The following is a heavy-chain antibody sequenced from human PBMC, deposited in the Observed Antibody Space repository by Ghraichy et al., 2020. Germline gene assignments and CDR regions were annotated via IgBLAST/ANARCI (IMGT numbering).Heavy chain of an antibody. CDR2: IRGSGDAT. J-gene: IGHJ4*02. CDR1: KFTFSNYA. Sequence: GESLNISCAGSKFTFSNYAMSWVRQAPGKGLEWVASIRGSGDATYYADDVKGRFTISRDNSKSTLYLRMSSLRPVDAAIYYCVTDPCSTGGCNSGNFDNWGQGTLVTVSS. CDR3: VTDPCSTGGCNSGNFDN. V-gene: IGHV3-23*01. D-gene: IGHD2-15*01.